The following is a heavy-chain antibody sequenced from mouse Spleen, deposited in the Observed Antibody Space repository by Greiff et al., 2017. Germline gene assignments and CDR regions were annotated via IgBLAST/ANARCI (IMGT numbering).Heavy chain of an antibody. CDR1: GFTFSSYA. J-gene: IGHJ2*01. CDR3: ARDRGVTVGNFDY. D-gene: IGHD1-1*01. V-gene: IGHV5-4*01. CDR2: ISDGGSYT. Sequence: EVQLVESGGGLVKPGGSLKLSCAASGFTFSSYAMSWVRQTPEKRLEWVATISDGGSYTYYPDNVKGRFTISRDNAKNNLYLQMSHLKSEDTAMYYCARDRGVTVGNFDYWGQGTTLTVSS.